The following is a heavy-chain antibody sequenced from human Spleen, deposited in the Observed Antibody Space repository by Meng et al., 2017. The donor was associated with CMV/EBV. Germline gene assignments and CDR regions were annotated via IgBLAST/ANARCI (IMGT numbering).Heavy chain of an antibody. CDR1: GFTVSSNY. J-gene: IGHJ6*02. D-gene: IGHD2-2*01. CDR3: ARGCSSTSCSNYYYYGMDV. Sequence: GESLKISCAASGFTVSSNYMSWVRQAPGKGLEWVSVIYSGGSTYYADSVKGRFTISRDNSKNTLYLQMNSLRAEDTAVYYCARGCSSTSCSNYYYYGMDVWGQGTTVTVSS. V-gene: IGHV3-66*02. CDR2: IYSGGST.